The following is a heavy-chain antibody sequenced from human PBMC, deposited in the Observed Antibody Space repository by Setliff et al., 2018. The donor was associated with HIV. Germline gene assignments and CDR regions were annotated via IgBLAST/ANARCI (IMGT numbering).Heavy chain of an antibody. D-gene: IGHD1-1*01. CDR2: IYHSGST. J-gene: IGHJ4*02. CDR1: GGSFSGYY. CDR3: ASVHYYFDY. Sequence: SETLSLTCAVYGGSFSGYYWSWIRQPPGKGLEWIGEIYHSGSTNYNPSLKSRVTISVDKSKNQFSLKLSSVTAADTAVYYCASVHYYFDYWGQGTLVTVSS. V-gene: IGHV4-34*01.